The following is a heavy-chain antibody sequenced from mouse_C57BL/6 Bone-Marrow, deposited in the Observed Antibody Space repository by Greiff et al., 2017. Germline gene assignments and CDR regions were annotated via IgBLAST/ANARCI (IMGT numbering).Heavy chain of an antibody. CDR3: VRSLLWYLDY. Sequence: EVQRVESGGGLVQPGGSLSLSCAASGFTFTDYYMSWVRQPPGKALEWLGFIRNKANGYTTEYSASVKGRLTSSRDNSQSLLYLQKNALRAEDSATYRCVRSLLWYLDYWGQGTTLTVSS. CDR1: GFTFTDYY. V-gene: IGHV7-3*01. J-gene: IGHJ2*01. CDR2: IRNKANGYTT. D-gene: IGHD2-1*01.